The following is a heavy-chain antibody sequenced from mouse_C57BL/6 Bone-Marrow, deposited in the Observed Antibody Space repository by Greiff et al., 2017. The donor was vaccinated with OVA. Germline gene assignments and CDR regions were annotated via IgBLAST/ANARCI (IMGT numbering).Heavy chain of an antibody. Sequence: EVMLVESGGDLVKPGGSLKLSCAASGFTFSSYGMSWVRQTPDKRLEWVATISSGGSYTYYPDSVKGRFTISRDNAKNTLYLQMSSLNSEDTAMYYCARHIDYGSSYAMDYWGQGTSVTVSS. CDR1: GFTFSSYG. J-gene: IGHJ4*01. D-gene: IGHD1-1*01. V-gene: IGHV5-6*01. CDR2: ISSGGSYT. CDR3: ARHIDYGSSYAMDY.